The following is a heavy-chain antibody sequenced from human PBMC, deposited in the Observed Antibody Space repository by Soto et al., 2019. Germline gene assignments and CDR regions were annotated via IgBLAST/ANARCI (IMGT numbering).Heavy chain of an antibody. CDR1: GFTFHYYG. J-gene: IGHJ6*02. CDR3: VKDDRDCSRTSCYGSDFHYYGMDV. CDR2: ISWNSGSM. Sequence: EVHLVESGGGLVQPGTSLRLSCAASGFTFHYYGMHWVRQAPGKGLEWVSGISWNSGSMDYADSVKGRFTISRDNAKNSLYLQMNGLTAEDTAFYYCVKDDRDCSRTSCYGSDFHYYGMDVWGQGTTVTVSS. D-gene: IGHD2-2*01. V-gene: IGHV3-9*01.